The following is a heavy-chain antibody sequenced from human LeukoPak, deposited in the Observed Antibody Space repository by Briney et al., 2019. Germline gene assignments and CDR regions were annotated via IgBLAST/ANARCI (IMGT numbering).Heavy chain of an antibody. J-gene: IGHJ5*02. Sequence: GGSLRLSCGASGFTFHSYCTHCVRQAPGKGLVWVSRINSDGSSTSYADSVKGRFTISRDNAKNTLYLQMNSLRAEDTAVYYCARGQFRPSVVVVPSATVGGFDRWGQETLVTVSS. CDR3: ARGQFRPSVVVVPSATVGGFDR. V-gene: IGHV3-74*01. D-gene: IGHD2-2*01. CDR1: GFTFHSYC. CDR2: INSDGSST.